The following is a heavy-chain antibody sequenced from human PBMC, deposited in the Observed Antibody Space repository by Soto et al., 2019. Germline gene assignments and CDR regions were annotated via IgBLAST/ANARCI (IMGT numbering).Heavy chain of an antibody. V-gene: IGHV3-23*01. Sequence: GGSLRLSCAASGFTFSSYAMSWVRQAPGQGLEWVSAISSSGGSTYYADSMKDRFTISRDNSKNTQYLQMNRLRAEDPAVYYCAKVVAGKRVWCEPWGQGTLVTVSS. J-gene: IGHJ5*02. D-gene: IGHD6-19*01. CDR1: GFTFSSYA. CDR3: AKVVAGKRVWCEP. CDR2: ISSSGGST.